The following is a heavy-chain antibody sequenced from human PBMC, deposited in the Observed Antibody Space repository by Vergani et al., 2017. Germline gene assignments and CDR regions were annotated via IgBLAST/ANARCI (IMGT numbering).Heavy chain of an antibody. CDR1: GGSISSNF. CDR3: ARQKNYYMDV. CDR2: IHQSGRT. V-gene: IGHV4-59*01. Sequence: QVQLQESGPGLVKPSETLSLTCSVSGGSISSNFWSWVRRPPGKGLEWIGYIHQSGRTNSNPSLKSRVTISIDTSKNRFSLRLSSVTTADTAMYYCARQKNYYMDVWGKGATVTVS. J-gene: IGHJ6*03.